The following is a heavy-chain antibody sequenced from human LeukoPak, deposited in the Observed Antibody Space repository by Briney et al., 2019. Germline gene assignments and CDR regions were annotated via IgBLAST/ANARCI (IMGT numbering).Heavy chain of an antibody. J-gene: IGHJ4*02. V-gene: IGHV1-69*01. CDR3: ARHPGIAVAGLDY. CDR1: VDPLGSYS. D-gene: IGHD6-19*01. CDR2: LIPLFGTA. Sequence: VAWVKVSCEPSVDPLGSYSICCVPDPPRRGREGMGELIPLFGTAHYARKSQGRVTITADESTSTAYMELSSLRSEDTAVYYCARHPGIAVAGLDYWGQGTLVTVST.